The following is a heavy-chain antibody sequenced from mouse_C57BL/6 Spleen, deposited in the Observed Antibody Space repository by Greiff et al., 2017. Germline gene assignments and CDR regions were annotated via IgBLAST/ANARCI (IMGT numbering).Heavy chain of an antibody. V-gene: IGHV1-22*01. D-gene: IGHD1-1*01. CDR2: INPNNGGT. CDR1: GYTFTDYN. J-gene: IGHJ1*03. Sequence: VQLQQSGPELVKPGASVKMSCKASGYTFTDYNMHWVKQSHGKSLEWIGYINPNNGGTSYNQKFKGKATLTVNKSSSTAYMELRSLTSEDSAVYYCARLPTTVGGYFDVWGTGTTVTVSS. CDR3: ARLPTTVGGYFDV.